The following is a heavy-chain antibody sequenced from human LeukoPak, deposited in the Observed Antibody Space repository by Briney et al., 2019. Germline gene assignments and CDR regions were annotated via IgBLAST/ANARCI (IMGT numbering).Heavy chain of an antibody. CDR2: ISWNSGSI. V-gene: IGHV3-9*01. J-gene: IGHJ4*02. Sequence: PGRSLRLSCAASGFTFDDYAMRWVRQAPGKGLEWVSGISWNSGSIGYADSVKGRFTISRDNAKNSLYLQMNSLRAEDTAVYYCASQNCSSTSCPPDYFDYWGQGTLVTVSS. CDR1: GFTFDDYA. CDR3: ASQNCSSTSCPPDYFDY. D-gene: IGHD2-2*01.